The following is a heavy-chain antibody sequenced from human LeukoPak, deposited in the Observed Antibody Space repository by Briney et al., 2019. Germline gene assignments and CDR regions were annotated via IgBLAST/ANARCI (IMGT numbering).Heavy chain of an antibody. J-gene: IGHJ4*02. CDR1: GGSISSSSYY. CDR3: ASNIAAAIGTFDY. CDR2: IYYSGST. Sequence: PSETLSLTCTGSGGSISSSSYYWGWLRQPPGKGLEWIGSIYYSGSTYYNPSLKSRVTISVDTSKNQFSLKLSSVTAADTAVYYCASNIAAAIGTFDYWGQGTLVTVSS. V-gene: IGHV4-39*01. D-gene: IGHD6-13*01.